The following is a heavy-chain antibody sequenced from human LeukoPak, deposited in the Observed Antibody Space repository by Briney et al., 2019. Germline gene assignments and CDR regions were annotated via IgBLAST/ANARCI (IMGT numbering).Heavy chain of an antibody. CDR1: GFTFSSYG. CDR2: IRYDGSNK. V-gene: IGHV3-30*02. D-gene: IGHD6-19*01. Sequence: GSLRLSCAASGFTFSSYGMHWVRQAPGKGLEWVAFIRYDGSNKYYADSVKGRFTISRDNSRNTLYLQMNSLRAEDTAVYYCAKEIFSAVAGLYFDYWGQGTLVTVSS. J-gene: IGHJ4*02. CDR3: AKEIFSAVAGLYFDY.